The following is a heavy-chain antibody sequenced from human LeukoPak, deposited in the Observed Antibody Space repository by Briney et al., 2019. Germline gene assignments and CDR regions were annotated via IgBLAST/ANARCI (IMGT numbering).Heavy chain of an antibody. CDR3: ARRYHWGYYYYGMDV. Sequence: GGSLRLSCAASGLTFNNNYMNWVRQAPGKGLEWVSSISSSSSYIYYADSVKGRFTISRDNAKNSLYLQMNSLRAEDTAVYYCARRYHWGYYYYGMDVWGQGTTVTVSS. CDR1: GLTFNNNY. V-gene: IGHV3-21*01. J-gene: IGHJ6*02. D-gene: IGHD1-1*01. CDR2: ISSSSSYI.